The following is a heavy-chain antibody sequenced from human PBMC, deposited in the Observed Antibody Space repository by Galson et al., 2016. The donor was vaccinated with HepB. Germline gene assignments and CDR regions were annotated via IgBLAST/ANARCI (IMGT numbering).Heavy chain of an antibody. V-gene: IGHV3-74*01. CDR2: LNGDGGDT. D-gene: IGHD6-13*01. J-gene: IGHJ6*02. CDR1: GFTFSSYW. CDR3: ARRAMYSRSSTYYYGMDV. Sequence: SLRLSCAASGFTFSSYWMHWVRQVPGKGLVWVSRLNGDGGDTSYADSVKGRFTISRDNAKNTLYLQMNSLRAEDTAVYYCARRAMYSRSSTYYYGMDVWGQGTRVTVSS.